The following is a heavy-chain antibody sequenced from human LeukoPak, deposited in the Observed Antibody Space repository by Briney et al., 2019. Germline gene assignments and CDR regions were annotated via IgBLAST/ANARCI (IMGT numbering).Heavy chain of an antibody. V-gene: IGHV1-46*01. CDR2: INPSGGST. CDR1: GYTFTSYY. Sequence: ASVKVSCKASGYTFTSYYMHWVRQAPGQGLEWMGIINPSGGSTSYAQKFQGRVTMTRDTSTSTVYMELSSLRSEDTAVYYCAREPGGDFWSGYYKGNWFDPWGQGTLVTVSS. D-gene: IGHD3-3*01. J-gene: IGHJ5*02. CDR3: AREPGGDFWSGYYKGNWFDP.